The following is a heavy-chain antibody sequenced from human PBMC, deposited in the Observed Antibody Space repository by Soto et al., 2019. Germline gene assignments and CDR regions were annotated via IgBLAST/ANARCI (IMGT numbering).Heavy chain of an antibody. CDR1: GDTFNFYS. D-gene: IGHD3-10*01. V-gene: IGHV1-69*02. Sequence: QVQLVQSGAEVKRPGSSVKVSCKASGDTFNFYSINWVRQAPGLGLEWMGRVNPIVSMSNYAQKFQGRGTMTADKSKSTAYMDLSSLRSEDTAIYYCAGSYGSGYRAFDYWGQGALVTVSS. CDR2: VNPIVSMS. J-gene: IGHJ4*02. CDR3: AGSYGSGYRAFDY.